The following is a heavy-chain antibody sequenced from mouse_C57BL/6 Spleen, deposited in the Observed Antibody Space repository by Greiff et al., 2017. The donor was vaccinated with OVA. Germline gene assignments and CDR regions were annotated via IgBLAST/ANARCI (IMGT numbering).Heavy chain of an antibody. J-gene: IGHJ4*01. CDR2: ISYDGSN. CDR3: ARREALLAYAMDY. CDR1: GYSITSGYY. Sequence: VQLKESGPGLVKPSQSLSLTCSVTGYSITSGYYWNWIRQFPGNKLEWMGYISYDGSNNYNPSLKNRISITRDTSKNQFFLKLNSVTTEDTATYYGARREALLAYAMDYWGQGTSVTVSS. V-gene: IGHV3-6*01. D-gene: IGHD2-10*01.